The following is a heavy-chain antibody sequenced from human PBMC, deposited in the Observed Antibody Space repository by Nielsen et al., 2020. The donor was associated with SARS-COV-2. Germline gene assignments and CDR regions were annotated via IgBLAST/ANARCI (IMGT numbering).Heavy chain of an antibody. V-gene: IGHV3-30*18. J-gene: IGHJ4*02. CDR3: AKEAFVYFDY. CDR2: ISYDGSNK. Sequence: GESLKISCAASGFTFSSYGMHWVRQAPGKGLEWVAVISYDGSNKYYADSVKGRFTISRDNSKNTLYLQMNSLRAEDTAVYYCAKEAFVYFDYWGQGTLVTVSS. CDR1: GFTFSSYG.